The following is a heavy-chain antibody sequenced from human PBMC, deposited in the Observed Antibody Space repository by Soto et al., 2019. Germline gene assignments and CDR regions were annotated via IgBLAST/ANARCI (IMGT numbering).Heavy chain of an antibody. CDR2: ISSSSSYI. D-gene: IGHD3-22*01. CDR3: ARDLGCYDSSNSDAFDI. Sequence: PGGSLRLSCAASGFTFSSYSMNWVRQAPGKGLEWVSSISSSSSYIYYADSVKGRFTISRDNAKNSLYLQMNSLRAEDTAVYYCARDLGCYDSSNSDAFDIWGQGTMVTV. J-gene: IGHJ3*02. V-gene: IGHV3-21*01. CDR1: GFTFSSYS.